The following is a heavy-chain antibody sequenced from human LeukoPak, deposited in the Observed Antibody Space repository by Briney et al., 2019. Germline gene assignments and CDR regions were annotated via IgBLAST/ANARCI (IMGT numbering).Heavy chain of an antibody. V-gene: IGHV3-30*18. Sequence: PGGSLRLSCAASGFTFSSYGMHWVRQAPGKGLEWVAVISYDGSNKYYADSVKGRFTISRDNSKNTLYLQMNSLRAEDTAVYYCAKDRLLFGEFIDNWFDPWGQGTLVTVSS. D-gene: IGHD3-16*01. CDR3: AKDRLLFGEFIDNWFDP. CDR1: GFTFSSYG. CDR2: ISYDGSNK. J-gene: IGHJ5*02.